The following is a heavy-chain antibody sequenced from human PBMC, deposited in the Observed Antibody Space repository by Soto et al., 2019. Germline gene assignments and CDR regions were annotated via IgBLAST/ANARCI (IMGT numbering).Heavy chain of an antibody. Sequence: PGGSLRLSCAASGFTFSTYDMHWVRQAPGKGLEWVAVISYDGSNKYGADSVKGRFTISRDNPKNTLYLQMNSLRIEDMAVYYCARDKGFGEVNWFDPWGQGTLVTVSS. CDR3: ARDKGFGEVNWFDP. CDR1: GFTFSTYD. V-gene: IGHV3-30-3*01. J-gene: IGHJ5*02. D-gene: IGHD3-10*01. CDR2: ISYDGSNK.